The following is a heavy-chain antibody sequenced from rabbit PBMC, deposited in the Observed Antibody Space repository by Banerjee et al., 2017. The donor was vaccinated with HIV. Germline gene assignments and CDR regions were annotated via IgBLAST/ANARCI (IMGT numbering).Heavy chain of an antibody. V-gene: IGHV1S8*01. CDR3: VRDTWHFKL. CDR2: IEPIFGNT. D-gene: IGHD3-1*01. Sequence: QEQLVESGGGLVQPGGSLKLSCKASGFDFNNYGVSWVRQAPGKGLEWIGYIEPIFGNTYYANWVNGRFTISSHNAQNTVDLQMNSLTAADTATYFCVRDTWHFKLWGPGTLVTVS. CDR1: GFDFNNYG. J-gene: IGHJ4*01.